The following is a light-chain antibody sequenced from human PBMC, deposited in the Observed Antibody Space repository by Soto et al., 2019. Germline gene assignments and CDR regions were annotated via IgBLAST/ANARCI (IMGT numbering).Light chain of an antibody. J-gene: IGKJ1*01. CDR1: QSVSSSY. CDR2: GAS. V-gene: IGKV3-20*01. Sequence: EIVLPQSPATLSLSPGERSTLSCRASQSVSSSYLAWYQQKPGQAPRLLIYGASSRATGIPDRFSGSGSGTDFTLTISRLEPEDFAVYYCQQYGSSPGTFGQGTKVDIK. CDR3: QQYGSSPGT.